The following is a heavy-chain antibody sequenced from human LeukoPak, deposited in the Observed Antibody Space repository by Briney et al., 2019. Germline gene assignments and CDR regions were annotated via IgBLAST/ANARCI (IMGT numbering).Heavy chain of an antibody. V-gene: IGHV1-69*04. CDR1: GGTFSSYA. D-gene: IGHD3-9*01. Sequence: SVKVSCKASGGTFSSYAISWVRQAPGQGLEWMGRIIPILGIANYAQKFQGRVTITADKSTSTAYMELSSLRSEDTAVYYCAREPKGSYILTGYYNGYYYYYGMDVWGQGTTVTVSS. CDR2: IIPILGIA. CDR3: AREPKGSYILTGYYNGYYYYYGMDV. J-gene: IGHJ6*02.